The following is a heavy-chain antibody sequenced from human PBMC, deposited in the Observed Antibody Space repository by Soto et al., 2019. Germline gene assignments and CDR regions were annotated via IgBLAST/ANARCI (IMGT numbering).Heavy chain of an antibody. CDR1: VFTFINYG. CDR2: KRFFASGRNE. CDR3: GRDPYSGARYYLDL. J-gene: IGHJ4*02. Sequence: GALRLACPTSVFTFINYGIHWVRQAPGKWRGWVAVKRFFASGRNEYYADSVKGRFAISRDDSKQTAYLEMKSLRAEDTAVYYCGRDPYSGARYYLDLWGQGTPVTVSS. V-gene: IGHV3-33*01. D-gene: IGHD1-26*01.